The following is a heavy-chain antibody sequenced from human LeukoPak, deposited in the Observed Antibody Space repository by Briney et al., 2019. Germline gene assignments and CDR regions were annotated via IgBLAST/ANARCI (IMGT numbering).Heavy chain of an antibody. CDR2: IYCSGNT. Sequence: ASETLSLTCTVSGVSISSSNSYWGWIRQPPGKGLEWIGSIYCSGNTYYNASLKSQVSISIDTSKNQFSLKLSSVTAADTAVYYCARGYDYVWGSYRRYFDYWGQGTLVTVSS. D-gene: IGHD3-16*02. CDR1: GVSISSSNSY. CDR3: ARGYDYVWGSYRRYFDY. V-gene: IGHV4-39*01. J-gene: IGHJ4*02.